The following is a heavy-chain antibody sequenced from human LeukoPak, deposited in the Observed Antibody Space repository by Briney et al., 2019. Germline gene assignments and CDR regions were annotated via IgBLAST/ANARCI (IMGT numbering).Heavy chain of an antibody. CDR1: GGSISSGGYS. CDR2: IYYSGST. J-gene: IGHJ3*02. CDR3: ARESYYDSSGYSHDAFDI. D-gene: IGHD3-22*01. V-gene: IGHV4-30-4*07. Sequence: SETLSLTCAVSGGSISSGGYSWSWIRQPPGKGLEWIGYIYYSGSTYYNPSLKSRVTISVDTSKNQFSLKLSSVTAADTAVYYCARESYYDSSGYSHDAFDIWGQGTMVTVSS.